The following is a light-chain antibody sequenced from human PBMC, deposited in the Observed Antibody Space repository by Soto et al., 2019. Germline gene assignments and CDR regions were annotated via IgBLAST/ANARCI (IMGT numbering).Light chain of an antibody. CDR3: SSYTSSSTLV. V-gene: IGLV2-14*01. Sequence: QYALTQPASVSGSPGQSITISCTGNSSDVGGHNYVSWYQQHPGNAPKLMIYDVSNRPSGVSNRFSGSKSGNTASLTISGLQGEDEADYYCSSYTSSSTLVFGGGTKLTVL. J-gene: IGLJ2*01. CDR2: DVS. CDR1: SSDVGGHNY.